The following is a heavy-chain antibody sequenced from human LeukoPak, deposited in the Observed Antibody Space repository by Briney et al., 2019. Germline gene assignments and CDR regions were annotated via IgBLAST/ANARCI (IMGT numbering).Heavy chain of an antibody. V-gene: IGHV3-21*01. CDR2: ISSSSSYI. J-gene: IGHJ4*02. Sequence: GGSLRLSCAASGFTFSSYSMNWVRQAPGKGLEWVSSISSSSSYIYYADSVKGRFTISRDNAKNSLYLQMNSLRAEYTAVYYCARDPDTAMAYGYWGQGTLVTVSS. D-gene: IGHD5-18*01. CDR3: ARDPDTAMAYGY. CDR1: GFTFSSYS.